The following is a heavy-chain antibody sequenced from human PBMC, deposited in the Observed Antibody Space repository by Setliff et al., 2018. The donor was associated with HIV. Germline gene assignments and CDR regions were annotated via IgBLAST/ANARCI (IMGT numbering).Heavy chain of an antibody. CDR3: ARAFDVLTGYFDC. D-gene: IGHD3-9*01. CDR2: FDPEDGDT. V-gene: IGHV1-24*01. Sequence: ASVKVSCKVSGYTLTELSMHWVRQAPGKGLEWMGRFDPEDGDTIYAQKFQGRVTMTEDTSTSTAYMELRSLRSDDTAVYYCARAFDVLTGYFDCWGQGTLVTV. J-gene: IGHJ4*02. CDR1: GYTLTELS.